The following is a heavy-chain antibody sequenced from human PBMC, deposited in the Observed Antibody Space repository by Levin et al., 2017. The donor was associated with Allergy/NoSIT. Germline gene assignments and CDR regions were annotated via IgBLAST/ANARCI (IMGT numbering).Heavy chain of an antibody. CDR1: GFTFSTYW. V-gene: IGHV3-7*01. CDR2: IKQDVSEK. Sequence: GESLKISCATSGFTFSTYWMTWVRQAPGKGLEWVANIKQDVSEKYYVESVRGRFTISRDNAKNSLYLQMNSLRAEDTAVYYCARDSSRVVVAAAARKGALDIWGPGTMVTVSS. CDR3: ARDSSRVVVAAAARKGALDI. D-gene: IGHD2-21*02. J-gene: IGHJ3*02.